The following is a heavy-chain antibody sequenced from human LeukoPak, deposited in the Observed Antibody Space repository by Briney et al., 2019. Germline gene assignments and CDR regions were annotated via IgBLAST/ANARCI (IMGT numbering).Heavy chain of an antibody. D-gene: IGHD4-23*01. CDR3: ARAEFSQAVVTPVFDY. CDR1: GFTFSSYW. CDR2: IKQDGSEK. V-gene: IGHV3-7*01. J-gene: IGHJ4*02. Sequence: PGGSLRLSCAASGFTFSSYWMSWVRQAPGKGLEWVANIKQDGSEKYYVDSVKGRFTISRDNAKNSLYLQMNSLRAEDTAVYYCARAEFSQAVVTPVFDYWGQGTLVTVSS.